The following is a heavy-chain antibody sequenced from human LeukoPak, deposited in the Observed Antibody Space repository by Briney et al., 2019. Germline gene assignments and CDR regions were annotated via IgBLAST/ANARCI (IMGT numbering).Heavy chain of an antibody. V-gene: IGHV4-59*12. D-gene: IGHD2-15*01. CDR2: IYYSGST. J-gene: IGHJ4*02. CDR1: GGSISSYY. Sequence: SETLSLTFTVSGGSISSYYWSWIRQPPGKGLEWIGYIYYSGSTNYNPSLKSRVTISVDTSKNQFSLNLTSVTDADTAIYYCAKMIPATPDYFDYWGQGILVIVS. CDR3: AKMIPATPDYFDY.